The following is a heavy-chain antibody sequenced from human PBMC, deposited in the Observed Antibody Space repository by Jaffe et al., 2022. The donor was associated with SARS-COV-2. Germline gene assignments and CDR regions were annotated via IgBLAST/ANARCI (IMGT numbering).Heavy chain of an antibody. CDR1: GFTFSSYA. D-gene: IGHD5-18*01. J-gene: IGHJ3*02. Sequence: QVQLVESGGGVVQPGRSLRLSCAASGFTFSSYAMHWVRQAPGKGLEWVAVISYDGSNKYYADSVKGRFTISRDNSKNTLYLQMNSLRAEDTAVYYCARDQGPGSYGFPWDAFDIWGQGTMVTVSS. V-gene: IGHV3-30-3*01. CDR2: ISYDGSNK. CDR3: ARDQGPGSYGFPWDAFDI.